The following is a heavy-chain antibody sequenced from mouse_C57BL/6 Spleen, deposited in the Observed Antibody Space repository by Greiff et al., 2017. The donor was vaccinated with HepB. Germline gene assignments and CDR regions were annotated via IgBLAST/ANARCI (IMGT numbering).Heavy chain of an antibody. V-gene: IGHV1-82*01. D-gene: IGHD1-1*01. Sequence: VQLQQSGPELVKPGASVKISCKASGYAFSSSWMNWVKQRPGKGLEWIGRIYPGDGDTNYNGKFKGKATLTADKSSSTAYMQLSSLTSEDSAVYFCARKRGSSYGYFDVWGTGTTVTVSS. CDR2: IYPGDGDT. CDR3: ARKRGSSYGYFDV. CDR1: GYAFSSSW. J-gene: IGHJ1*03.